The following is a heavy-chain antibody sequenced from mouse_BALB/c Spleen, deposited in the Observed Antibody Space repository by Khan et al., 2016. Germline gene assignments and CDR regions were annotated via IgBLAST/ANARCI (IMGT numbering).Heavy chain of an antibody. CDR1: GFTFSRFG. CDR3: ARGDY. V-gene: IGHV5-17*02. J-gene: IGHJ2*01. CDR2: ISSGSSTI. Sequence: EVELVESGGGLVQPGGSRKLSCAASGFTFSRFGMHWVRQAPEKGLEWVAYISSGSSTIYYADTLKGRFTISRANPKNALFLQMTSLRSEDTAMYYCARGDYWGQGTTLTVSS.